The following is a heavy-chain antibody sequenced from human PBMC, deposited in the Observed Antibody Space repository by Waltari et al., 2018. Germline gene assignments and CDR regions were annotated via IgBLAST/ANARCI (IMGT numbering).Heavy chain of an antibody. D-gene: IGHD3-22*01. J-gene: IGHJ4*02. V-gene: IGHV1-69*08. CDR3: ARDLGYDSSGYYYF. CDR1: GGTFSSYT. CDR2: IIPILGIA. Sequence: QVQLVQSGAEVKKPGSSVKVSCKASGGTFSSYTISWVRQAPGQGLAWMGRIIPILGIANYAQKFQGRGTITADKSTSTAYMELSSLRSEDTAVYYCARDLGYDSSGYYYFWGQGTLVTVSS.